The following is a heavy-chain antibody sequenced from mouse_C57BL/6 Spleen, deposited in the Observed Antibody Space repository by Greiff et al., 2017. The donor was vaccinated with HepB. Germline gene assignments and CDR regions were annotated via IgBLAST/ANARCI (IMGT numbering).Heavy chain of an antibody. J-gene: IGHJ4*01. CDR3: ARCDYYSNYYAMDY. CDR2: IYPRSGNT. V-gene: IGHV1-81*01. D-gene: IGHD2-5*01. CDR1: GYTFTSYD. Sequence: VQLQQSGAELARPGASVKLSCKASGYTFTSYDISWVKQRTGQGLEWIGEIYPRSGNTYYNEKFKGKATLTADTSSSTAYMELRSLTSEDSAVYFCARCDYYSNYYAMDYWGQGTAVTVSS.